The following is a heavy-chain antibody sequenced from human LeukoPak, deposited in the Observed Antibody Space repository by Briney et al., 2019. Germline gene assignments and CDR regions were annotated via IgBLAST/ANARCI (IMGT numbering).Heavy chain of an antibody. CDR1: GTSISSYY. D-gene: IGHD5-24*01. CDR3: AREGRYGYNYLDY. J-gene: IGHJ4*02. Sequence: SETLSLTSTFSGTSISSYYWSWIRQPPGKGLEWIGYIYYSGSTNYNPSLKSRVTITVDTSKNQFSLKLSSVTAADTAVYYCAREGRYGYNYLDYWGQGTLVTVSS. V-gene: IGHV4-59*01. CDR2: IYYSGST.